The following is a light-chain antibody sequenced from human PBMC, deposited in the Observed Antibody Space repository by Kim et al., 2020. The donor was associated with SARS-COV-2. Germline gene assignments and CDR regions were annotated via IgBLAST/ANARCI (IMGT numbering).Light chain of an antibody. CDR1: QDIGTN. J-gene: IGKJ4*01. Sequence: ASVGDRVAITCRASQDIGTNLNWFQQKPGKAPKLLMYVASTLQSGVPSRFTGGGTGTDFTLTIRNLQPEDFATYYCQQTYSTPLTFGGGTKVDIK. CDR2: VAS. CDR3: QQTYSTPLT. V-gene: IGKV1-39*01.